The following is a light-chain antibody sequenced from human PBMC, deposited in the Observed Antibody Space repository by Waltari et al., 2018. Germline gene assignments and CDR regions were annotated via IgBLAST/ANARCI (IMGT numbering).Light chain of an antibody. CDR1: SSAIGYSNL. CDR2: EVT. CDR3: CSYAGSGTWV. V-gene: IGLV2-23*02. Sequence: QSALTQPASVSGSPGQSITISCTGTSSAIGYSNLVSWYQHLPGKAPKVMIYEVTKRPSGVSNRFSGSKSGNTASLTISGVQAEDDGHYYCCSYAGSGTWVFGGGTKLTVL. J-gene: IGLJ3*02.